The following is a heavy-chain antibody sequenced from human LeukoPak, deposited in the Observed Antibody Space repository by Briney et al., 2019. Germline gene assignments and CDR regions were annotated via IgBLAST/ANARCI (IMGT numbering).Heavy chain of an antibody. V-gene: IGHV3-23*01. CDR2: ISGSGGST. Sequence: GGTLRLSCAASGFTFSSYGMSWVRQAPGKGLEWVSAISGSGGSTYYADSVKGRFTISRANSKNTLYLQMNSLRAEDTAVYYCARGTTNSFDYWGQGTLVTVSS. D-gene: IGHD1-14*01. CDR1: GFTFSSYG. CDR3: ARGTTNSFDY. J-gene: IGHJ4*02.